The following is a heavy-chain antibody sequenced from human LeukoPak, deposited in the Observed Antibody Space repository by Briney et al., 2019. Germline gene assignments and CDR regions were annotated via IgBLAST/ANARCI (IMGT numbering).Heavy chain of an antibody. CDR2: ITNSSNYI. CDR1: GFTFSTNS. CDR3: TRGIPYSSTWYLDY. V-gene: IGHV3-21*01. J-gene: IGHJ4*02. Sequence: PVGSLRLSCAASGFTFSTNSLIWVRQAPAKRLKCVSAITNSSNYIYYEDSVKGRFTISRDNAKNSLYLQMNSLRAEDTAVYYCTRGIPYSSTWYLDYWGQGTLVTVSS. D-gene: IGHD6-13*01.